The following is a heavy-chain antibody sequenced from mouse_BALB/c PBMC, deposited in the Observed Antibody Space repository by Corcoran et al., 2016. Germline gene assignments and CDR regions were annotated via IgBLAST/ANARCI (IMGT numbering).Heavy chain of an antibody. J-gene: IGHJ4*01. CDR2: ISCYNGAT. V-gene: IGHV1S34*01. Sequence: LVKTGASVKISCKASGYSFTGYYMHWVKQSHGKSLEWIGYISCYNGATSYNQKFKGKATFTVDTSSSTAYMQFNSLTSEDSAVYYCARSTMMITTNYYAMDYWGQGTSVTVSS. D-gene: IGHD2-4*01. CDR3: ARSTMMITTNYYAMDY. CDR1: GYSFTGYY.